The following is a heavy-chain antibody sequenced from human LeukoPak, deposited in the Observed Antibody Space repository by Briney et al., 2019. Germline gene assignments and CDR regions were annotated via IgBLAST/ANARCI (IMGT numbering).Heavy chain of an antibody. J-gene: IGHJ5*02. V-gene: IGHV4-39*01. CDR1: GGSISSSSYY. Sequence: NSSETLSLTCTVSGGSISSSSYYWGWIRQPPGKGLEWIGSIYYSGSTYYNPSLKSRVTISVDTSKNQFSLKLSSVTAADTAVYSCARQDLSSRLFDPWGQGTLVTVSS. D-gene: IGHD6-6*01. CDR3: ARQDLSSRLFDP. CDR2: IYYSGST.